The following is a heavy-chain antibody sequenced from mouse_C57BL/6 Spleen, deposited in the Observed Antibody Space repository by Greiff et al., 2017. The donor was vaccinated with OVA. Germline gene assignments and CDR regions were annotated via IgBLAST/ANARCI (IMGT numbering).Heavy chain of an antibody. CDR2: INPYNGGT. CDR1: GYTFTDYY. CDR3: ARGMGKWDYCDY. D-gene: IGHD1-3*01. Sequence: VQLQQSGPVLVKPGASVKMSCKASGYTFTDYYMHWVKQSHGKSLEWIGVINPYNGGTSYNQKFKGKATLTVDKSSSTAYMELNSLTSEDSAVEDCARGMGKWDYCDYWGQGTPLTVSA. J-gene: IGHJ2*01. V-gene: IGHV1-19*01.